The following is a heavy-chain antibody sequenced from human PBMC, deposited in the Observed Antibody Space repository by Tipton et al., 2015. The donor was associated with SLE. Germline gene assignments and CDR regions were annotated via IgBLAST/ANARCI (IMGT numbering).Heavy chain of an antibody. CDR2: ANDRGNT. CDR3: ATRKRRGDAFDF. V-gene: IGHV4-39*07. D-gene: IGHD3-10*01. CDR1: GGSISSTTYY. Sequence: TLSLTCSVSGGSISSTTYYWGWIRQTPGKGLEWIGEANDRGNTNYNPSLKRRVTILIDTSKNQFSLKLNSVTAADTAVYYCATRKRRGDAFDFWGQGTMVTVSS. J-gene: IGHJ3*01.